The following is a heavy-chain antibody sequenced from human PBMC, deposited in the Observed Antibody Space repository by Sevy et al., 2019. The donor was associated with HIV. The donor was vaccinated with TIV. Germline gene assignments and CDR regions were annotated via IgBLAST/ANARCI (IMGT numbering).Heavy chain of an antibody. V-gene: IGHV3-33*06. CDR1: GFTFSTYS. D-gene: IGHD6-19*01. Sequence: GESLKISCAASGFTFSTYSMHWVRQPPGKGLEWVALIWFDGSNKYYADSVKGRFTISRDNSKNTLYLQMNSLRAEDTAVYYCAKAVADSNYYYGLDVWGQGTTVTVSS. J-gene: IGHJ6*02. CDR2: IWFDGSNK. CDR3: AKAVADSNYYYGLDV.